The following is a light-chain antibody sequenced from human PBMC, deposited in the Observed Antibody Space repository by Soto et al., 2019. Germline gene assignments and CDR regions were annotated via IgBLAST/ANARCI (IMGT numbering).Light chain of an antibody. CDR2: EVS. J-gene: IGLJ2*01. Sequence: QSALTQPPCASGSPGQSVTISCTGTSSDVGGYNYVSWYQQHPGKAPKLMIYEVSKRPSGVPDRFSGSKSGNTASLTVSGLQAEDEADYYCQSYDTGLTGHVLFGGGTKLTVL. V-gene: IGLV2-8*01. CDR3: QSYDTGLTGHVL. CDR1: SSDVGGYNY.